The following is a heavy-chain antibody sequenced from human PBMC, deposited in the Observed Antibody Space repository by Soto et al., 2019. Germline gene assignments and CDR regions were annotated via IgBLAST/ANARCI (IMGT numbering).Heavy chain of an antibody. J-gene: IGHJ4*02. CDR2: ISWNSGII. CDR1: GFTFDDYA. Sequence: GGSLRLSCAASGFTFDDYAMHWVRQAPGKGLEWVSGISWNSGIIGYADSVKGRFTISRDNAKNSLYLQMNSLRAEDTALYYCAKDINYSSGWYGVDYWGQGTLVTVST. V-gene: IGHV3-9*01. D-gene: IGHD6-19*01. CDR3: AKDINYSSGWYGVDY.